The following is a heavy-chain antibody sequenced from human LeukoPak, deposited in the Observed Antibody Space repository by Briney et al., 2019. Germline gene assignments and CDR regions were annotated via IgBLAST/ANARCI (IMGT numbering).Heavy chain of an antibody. J-gene: IGHJ6*04. V-gene: IGHV1-2*02. Sequence: ASVKVSCKASGYTFTGCYMHWVRQAPGQGLEWMGWINPNSGGTNYAQKFQGRVTMTRDTSISTAYMELSRLRSDDTAVYYCARGGPKWEGGSGSSMDVWRKGTTVTVSS. D-gene: IGHD3-10*01. CDR2: INPNSGGT. CDR1: GYTFTGCY. CDR3: ARGGPKWEGGSGSSMDV.